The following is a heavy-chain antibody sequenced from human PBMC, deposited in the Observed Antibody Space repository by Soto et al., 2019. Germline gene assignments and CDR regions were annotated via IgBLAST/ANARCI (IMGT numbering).Heavy chain of an antibody. CDR3: ARGGYSGGYDY. CDR1: GYTFTSFD. D-gene: IGHD5-12*01. J-gene: IGHJ4*02. V-gene: IGHV1-18*04. Sequence: QVPLLQSGTEVKEPGASVKVSCKSSGYTFTSFDISWVRQAPGQGLEWVEGTTASNTPTNYAQSLQGRVPMTTDTSTPTPYMELRSLRSDVTAIYYCARGGYSGGYDYWGQGTGVSVSS. CDR2: TTASNTPT.